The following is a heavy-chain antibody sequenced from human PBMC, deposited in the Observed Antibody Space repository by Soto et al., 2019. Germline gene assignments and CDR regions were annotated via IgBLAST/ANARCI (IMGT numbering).Heavy chain of an antibody. CDR3: TTDSYSTIIIVRFDY. V-gene: IGHV3-15*07. CDR1: GFTFSNAW. Sequence: GGSLRHSCAASGFTFSNAWINWVRQATGKGLEWVGRIKSKTDGGTTDYAEPVKGRFAISRDDSNNMVYLQMNSLKIEDTAVYYCTTDSYSTIIIVRFDYWGHGTLVTVSS. J-gene: IGHJ4*01. D-gene: IGHD3-22*01. CDR2: IKSKTDGGTT.